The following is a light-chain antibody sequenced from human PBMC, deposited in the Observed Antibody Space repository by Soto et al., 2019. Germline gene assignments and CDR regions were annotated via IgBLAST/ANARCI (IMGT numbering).Light chain of an antibody. Sequence: EMVMTQSQATLSVSPGERATLSCRASQSVSSNLAWYQQKPGQAPRLLIYGASTRATGIPARFSGSGSGTEFTLTISSLQSEDFAVYYCQQYNTWPRTFGQGTKVDIK. J-gene: IGKJ1*01. CDR1: QSVSSN. CDR3: QQYNTWPRT. CDR2: GAS. V-gene: IGKV3-15*01.